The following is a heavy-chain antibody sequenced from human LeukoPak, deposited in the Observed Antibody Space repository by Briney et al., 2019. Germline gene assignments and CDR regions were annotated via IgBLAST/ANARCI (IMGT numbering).Heavy chain of an antibody. V-gene: IGHV3-21*01. D-gene: IGHD3-22*01. J-gene: IGHJ4*02. Sequence: GGSLTLSCAASGYTFSDFSVNWVRQAPGKGLEWVSSISVRSNYRYYADSVRGRFTISRDDARDSLFLQMNRLRAEDTAVYFCVRLRRNSDRSGYYYYYDYWGQGTLVTVSS. CDR3: VRLRRNSDRSGYYYYYDY. CDR2: ISVRSNYR. CDR1: GYTFSDFS.